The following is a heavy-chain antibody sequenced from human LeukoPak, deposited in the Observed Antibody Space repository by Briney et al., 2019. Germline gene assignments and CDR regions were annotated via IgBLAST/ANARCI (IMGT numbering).Heavy chain of an antibody. CDR1: GYTFTGYY. CDR2: INPNSGGT. V-gene: IGHV1-2*02. Sequence: ASVKVSCKASGYTFTGYYMHWVRQAPRQGLEWMGWINPNSGGTNYAQKFQGRVTMTRDTSISTAYMELSRLRSDDTAVYYCARERLSSGSNKENWFDPWGQGTLVTVSS. D-gene: IGHD3-22*01. CDR3: ARERLSSGSNKENWFDP. J-gene: IGHJ5*02.